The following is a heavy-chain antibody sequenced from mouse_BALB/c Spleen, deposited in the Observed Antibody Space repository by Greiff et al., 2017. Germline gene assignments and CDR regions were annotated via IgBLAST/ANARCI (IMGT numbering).Heavy chain of an antibody. CDR1: GFSLTSYG. V-gene: IGHV2-4-1*01. Sequence: QVQLKESGPGLVQPSQSLSITCTVSGFSLTSYGVHWVRQSPGKGLEWLGVIWSGRSTDYNAAFISRLSISKDNSKSQVFFKMNSLQADDTAIYYCARNRELGPYYAMDYWGQGTSVTVSS. D-gene: IGHD3-1*01. CDR3: ARNRELGPYYAMDY. J-gene: IGHJ4*01. CDR2: IWSGRST.